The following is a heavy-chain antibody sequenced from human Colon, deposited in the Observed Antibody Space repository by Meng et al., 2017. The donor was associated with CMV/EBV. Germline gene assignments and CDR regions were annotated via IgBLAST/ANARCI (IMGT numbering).Heavy chain of an antibody. Sequence: GESLKISCGGSGFTFSKHWIAWVRQVPGQGLESMGAIFGGDSDTRYSPSFEGQVTLSVDKSTNSAHLQWSSLKASDTAMYFCARVGIAGGIFYYAMDVWGQGTTVTVSS. CDR1: GFTFSKHW. D-gene: IGHD2/OR15-2a*01. CDR2: IFGGDSDT. V-gene: IGHV5-51*01. CDR3: ARVGIAGGIFYYAMDV. J-gene: IGHJ6*02.